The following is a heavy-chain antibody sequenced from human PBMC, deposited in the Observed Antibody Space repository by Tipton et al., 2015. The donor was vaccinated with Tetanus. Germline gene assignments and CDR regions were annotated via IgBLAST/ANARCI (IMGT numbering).Heavy chain of an antibody. CDR1: GGSFSNYF. D-gene: IGHD4-17*01. CDR2: ISPSGNT. V-gene: IGHV4-34*01. CDR3: ARPSTTVTPRAFDV. Sequence: AGLVKPSETLSLTCAVYGGSFSNYFWRWIRQPPGKGLEWIGEISPSGNTNYNPSLKSRVTISADTSRNQFSLTLSSVTAADTAVYHCARPSTTVTPRAFDVWGQGTMVTVSS. J-gene: IGHJ3*01.